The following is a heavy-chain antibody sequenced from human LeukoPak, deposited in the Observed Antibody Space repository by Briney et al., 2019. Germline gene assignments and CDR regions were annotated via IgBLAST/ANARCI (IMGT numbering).Heavy chain of an antibody. J-gene: IGHJ5*01. D-gene: IGHD6-19*01. CDR1: GGTFSRYG. V-gene: IGHV1-69*04. CDR3: ARSRGYSSGWFDY. CDR2: IIPVLGIA. Sequence: VASVKVSCKASGGTFSRYGINWVRQAPGQGLEWMGRIIPVLGIANYAQKFQGRVTITADKSTSTSYMELSSLRSEDTAVYYCARSRGYSSGWFDYWGHGTLVTVSS.